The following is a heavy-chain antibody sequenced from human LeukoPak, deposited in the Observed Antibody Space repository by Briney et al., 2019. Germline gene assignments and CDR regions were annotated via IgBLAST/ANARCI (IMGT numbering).Heavy chain of an antibody. D-gene: IGHD2-21*02. Sequence: GGSLRLSCAASGFTFSNAWMSWVRQAPGKGLEWVGRIKSKTDGGTTDYAAPVKGRFTISRDDSKNTLYLQMNSLKTKDTAVYYCTTVVVVTAVHYYGMDVWGQGTTVTVSS. J-gene: IGHJ6*02. CDR1: GFTFSNAW. CDR3: TTVVVVTAVHYYGMDV. V-gene: IGHV3-15*01. CDR2: IKSKTDGGTT.